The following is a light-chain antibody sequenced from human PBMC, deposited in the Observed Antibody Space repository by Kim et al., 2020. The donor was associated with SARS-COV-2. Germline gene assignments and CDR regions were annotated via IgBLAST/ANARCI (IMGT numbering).Light chain of an antibody. CDR3: CSYAGSSAVV. V-gene: IGLV2-23*02. J-gene: IGLJ2*01. CDR1: SSDVGSHNL. CDR2: EVT. Sequence: GQSITISCTGTSSDVGSHNLVSWYQQHPGKAPKLLIYEVTKRPPGVSNRFSGSKSGNTASLTISGLQVDDEADFYCCSYAGSSAVVFGGGTQLTVL.